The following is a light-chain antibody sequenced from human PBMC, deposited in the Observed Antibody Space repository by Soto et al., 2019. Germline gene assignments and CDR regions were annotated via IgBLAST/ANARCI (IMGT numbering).Light chain of an antibody. Sequence: QSALPQPASVSGSPGQSITISCTGTSSDVGGYNYVSWYQQHPGNAPKLMIYDVSNRPSGVSNRVTGSKSGNTASQTISGLHAEYEADYYCSSYTSSSTLMVFGGGTKLTVL. V-gene: IGLV2-14*01. CDR2: DVS. CDR1: SSDVGGYNY. CDR3: SSYTSSSTLMV. J-gene: IGLJ2*01.